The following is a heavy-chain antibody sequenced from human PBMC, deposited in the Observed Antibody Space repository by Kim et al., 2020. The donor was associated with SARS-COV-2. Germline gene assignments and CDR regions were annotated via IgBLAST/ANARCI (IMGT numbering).Heavy chain of an antibody. Sequence: GGSLRLSCAASGFVFNAYDMHWVRQAPGKGLEWVASISYEGSHQYYSDSVKGRFTVSRDNPMRMLFLQATSLTAEDAAVYFCAKIEGLTTNYYFYSDVWG. D-gene: IGHD1-1*01. CDR1: GFVFNAYD. CDR2: ISYEGSHQ. CDR3: AKIEGLTTNYYFYSDV. J-gene: IGHJ6*03. V-gene: IGHV3-30*02.